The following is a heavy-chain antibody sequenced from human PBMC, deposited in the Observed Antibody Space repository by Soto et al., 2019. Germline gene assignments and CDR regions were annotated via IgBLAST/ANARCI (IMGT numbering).Heavy chain of an antibody. CDR1: GYTFAKYG. CDR3: ARAGYCSSTSCYVAAIYYYGMDV. V-gene: IGHV1-18*01. CDR2: ISTYNGNT. J-gene: IGHJ6*02. Sequence: ASVKVSCKASGYTFAKYGFTWVRQAPGQGLEWMGWISTYNGNTNYAQKLQGRVSMTTDTSTSTAYMELRSLRSDDTAVYYCARAGYCSSTSCYVAAIYYYGMDVWGQGTTVTVSS. D-gene: IGHD2-2*01.